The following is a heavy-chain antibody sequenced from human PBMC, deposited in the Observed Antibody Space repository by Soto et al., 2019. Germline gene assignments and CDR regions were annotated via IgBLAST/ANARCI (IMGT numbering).Heavy chain of an antibody. V-gene: IGHV6-1*01. CDR3: ARGRFNAFGI. D-gene: IGHD3-3*01. Sequence: QVQLQQSGPGLVKPSQTRSLTCAISGDSVSSNSVAWNWIRQSPSRGLEWLGRTYYRSKWYNDYGVTVKGRITINPDTSKNQFTLQLNSVTPEDTAVSYCARGRFNAFGIWGQGTMVTVSS. CDR1: GDSVSSNSVA. J-gene: IGHJ3*02. CDR2: TYYRSKWYN.